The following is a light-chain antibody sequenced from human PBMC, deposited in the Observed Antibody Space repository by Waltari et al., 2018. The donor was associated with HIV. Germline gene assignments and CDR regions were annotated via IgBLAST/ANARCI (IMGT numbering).Light chain of an antibody. CDR2: EVS. CDR1: SSDVGTYNL. J-gene: IGLJ2*01. CDR3: CSYATSSTFVV. Sequence: QSALTQPASVSGSPGQSITISCTRTSSDVGTYNLVSWYQQYPGKAPKLIIYEVSKRPSGVSNRFSGTKSCNTAAVTISGLQAADEADYYCCSYATSSTFVVFGGGTKLTVL. V-gene: IGLV2-23*02.